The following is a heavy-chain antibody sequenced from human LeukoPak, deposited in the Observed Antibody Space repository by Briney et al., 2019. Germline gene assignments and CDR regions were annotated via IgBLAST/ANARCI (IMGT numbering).Heavy chain of an antibody. CDR1: GYTFTNYG. CDR2: ISPYNGNT. J-gene: IGHJ4*02. Sequence: ASVKVSCKASGYTFTNYGISWVRQAPGQGLEWMGWISPYNGNTNYAQKLQGRVTMTTDTSTSTAYMELRSLRSDDTAIYYCAKRALLGEIYPLHFDYWGQGTLITVSS. D-gene: IGHD3-16*01. V-gene: IGHV1-18*01. CDR3: AKRALLGEIYPLHFDY.